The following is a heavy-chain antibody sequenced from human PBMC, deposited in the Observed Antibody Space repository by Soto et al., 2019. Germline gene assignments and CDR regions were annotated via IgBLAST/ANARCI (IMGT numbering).Heavy chain of an antibody. Sequence: QVQLVESGGGVVQPGRSLRLSCAASGFTFSSYGMHWVRQAPGKGLEWVAVIWYDGSNKYYADSVKGRFTISRDNSKNTLYLQMNSLRAEDTAVYYCASRSSRDNDAFDIWGQGTMVTVSS. V-gene: IGHV3-33*01. CDR1: GFTFSSYG. CDR3: ASRSSRDNDAFDI. CDR2: IWYDGSNK. D-gene: IGHD6-13*01. J-gene: IGHJ3*02.